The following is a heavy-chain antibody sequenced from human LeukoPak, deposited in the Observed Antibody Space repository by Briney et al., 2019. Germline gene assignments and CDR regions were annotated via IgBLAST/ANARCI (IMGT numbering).Heavy chain of an antibody. Sequence: SETLSLTCNVSGGSISTSNYYWGWIRQPPGKGPEWIGSVYYSGNTYYSPSLESRVTISVDTSKNQFSLKLSAVTAADTAVYYCARRGGSKIDYWGQGTLVTVSS. CDR3: ARRGGSKIDY. V-gene: IGHV4-39*01. CDR1: GGSISTSNYY. D-gene: IGHD3-3*01. J-gene: IGHJ4*02. CDR2: VYYSGNT.